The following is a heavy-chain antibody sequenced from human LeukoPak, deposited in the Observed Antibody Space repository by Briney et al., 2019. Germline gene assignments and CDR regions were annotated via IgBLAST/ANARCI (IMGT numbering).Heavy chain of an antibody. D-gene: IGHD3-3*01. Sequence: SDTLSLTCAVSGGSISSGGYSWSWIRQPPGKGLEWIGYIYHSGSTYYNPSLKSRVTISVDRSKNQFSLKLSSVTAADTAVYYCARARRRITIFGVVTNWFDPWGQGTLVTVSS. CDR2: IYHSGST. CDR3: ARARRRITIFGVVTNWFDP. V-gene: IGHV4-30-2*01. CDR1: GGSISSGGYS. J-gene: IGHJ5*02.